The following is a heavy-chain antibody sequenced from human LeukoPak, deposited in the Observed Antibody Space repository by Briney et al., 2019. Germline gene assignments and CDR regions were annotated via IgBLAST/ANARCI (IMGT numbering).Heavy chain of an antibody. CDR1: GFTFSNYG. D-gene: IGHD3-10*01. V-gene: IGHV3-21*06. J-gene: IGHJ3*02. CDR3: ARGRSITLLRGVAMSDGFDI. CDR2: AYTSGSYI. Sequence: GGSLRLSCAASGFTFSNYGMNWVRQAPGKGLEWVSFAYTSGSYIYYGDSVKGRFTISRDNGKNLLFLQMNGLRAEDTALYYCARGRSITLLRGVAMSDGFDIWGQGAMVAVSS.